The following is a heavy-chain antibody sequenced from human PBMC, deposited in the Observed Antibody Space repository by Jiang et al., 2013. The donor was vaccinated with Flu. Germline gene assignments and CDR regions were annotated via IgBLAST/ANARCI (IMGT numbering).Heavy chain of an antibody. CDR2: IYYGDNT. V-gene: IGHV4-30-4*08. D-gene: IGHD3-10*01. Sequence: GLVKPSQTLSLTCTVSGASITSGDYFWSWIRQPPGKGLEWIGHIYYGDNTYYSPSLKSRVILSLDTSKNQFSLSLTSVTAADRAVYYCAAATSVTMRAFDIWGQGAVVNVSS. J-gene: IGHJ3*02. CDR3: AAATSVTMRAFDI. CDR1: GASITSGDYF.